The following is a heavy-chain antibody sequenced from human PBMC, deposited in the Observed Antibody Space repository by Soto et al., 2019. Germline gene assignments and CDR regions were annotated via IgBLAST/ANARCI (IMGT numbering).Heavy chain of an antibody. Sequence: SETLSLTCTVSGGSITGGSISSTTYYWGWMRQPPGKGLEWIAGIFLSGSTNYNPSLKSRVTMSVDTSKNQFSLKLSSVTAADTAVYYCARVPSPWGQGTLVTVSS. J-gene: IGHJ5*02. CDR2: IFLSGST. CDR3: ARVPSP. V-gene: IGHV4-39*07. CDR1: GGSITGGSISSTTYY.